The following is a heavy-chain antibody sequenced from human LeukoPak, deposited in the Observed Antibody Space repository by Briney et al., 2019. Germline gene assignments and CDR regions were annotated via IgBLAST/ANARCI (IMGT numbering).Heavy chain of an antibody. CDR3: ARYRASDRGGWFDP. CDR2: ISSRGSTK. V-gene: IGHV3-11*01. CDR1: GYTFSDYY. J-gene: IGHJ5*02. D-gene: IGHD3-16*02. Sequence: GGSLRLSCAASGYTFSDYYMSWIRQATGKGREWVSYISSRGSTKYYADSVKGRFSISSDNTKNSLYLQRDNLRAEDADVYYCARYRASDRGGWFDPWGQGTLVTVSS.